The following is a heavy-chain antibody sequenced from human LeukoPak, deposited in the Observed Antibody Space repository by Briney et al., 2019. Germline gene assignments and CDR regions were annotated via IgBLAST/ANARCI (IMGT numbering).Heavy chain of an antibody. D-gene: IGHD1-26*01. CDR1: GGTFSSYA. V-gene: IGHV1-69*01. J-gene: IGHJ4*02. Sequence: SVKVSCKASGGTFSSYAISWVRQAPGQGLEWMGVIIPIFGTANYAQKFQGRVTITADESTSTAYMELSSLRSEDTAVYYCAGPVVGATYSSRFDYWGQGTLVTVSS. CDR3: AGPVVGATYSSRFDY. CDR2: IIPIFGTA.